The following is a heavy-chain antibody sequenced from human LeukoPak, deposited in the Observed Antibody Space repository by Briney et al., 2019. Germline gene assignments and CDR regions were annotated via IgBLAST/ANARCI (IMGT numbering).Heavy chain of an antibody. Sequence: GGSLRLSCAASGFTFSSYNMNWVRQAPGKGLEWVSSITSSGDTTYYADSVKGRFTISRDNFKNMLYVQMNSLRAEDTAIYYCVKGLDYWGQGILVTVSS. CDR2: ITSSGDTT. CDR1: GFTFSSYN. D-gene: IGHD3-10*01. CDR3: VKGLDY. V-gene: IGHV3-23*01. J-gene: IGHJ4*02.